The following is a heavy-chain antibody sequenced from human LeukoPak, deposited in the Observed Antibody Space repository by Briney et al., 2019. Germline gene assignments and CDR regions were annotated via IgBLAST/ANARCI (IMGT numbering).Heavy chain of an antibody. CDR2: IISIFGTA. CDR1: GGTFSSYA. J-gene: IGHJ4*02. Sequence: SVEVSCKASGGTFSSYAISWLRQAPRQRLEWMGGIISIFGTANYAQKFQGRVTITADESTSTAYMELSSLRSADTAVYYCARSAVCSSTSCSPYFDYSGQGTLVTVSS. CDR3: ARSAVCSSTSCSPYFDY. V-gene: IGHV1-69*13. D-gene: IGHD2-2*01.